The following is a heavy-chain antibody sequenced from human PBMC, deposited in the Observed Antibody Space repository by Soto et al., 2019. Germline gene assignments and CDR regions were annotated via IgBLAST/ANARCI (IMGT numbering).Heavy chain of an antibody. CDR3: ARAHSSSSHYYFDY. D-gene: IGHD6-6*01. Sequence: QVQLQQWGAGLLKPSETLSLTCAVYGGSFSGYYWSWIRQPPGKGLEWIGEINHSGSTNYNPSLKSRVTISVDTSKNQFSLKLSSVTAADTAVYYCARAHSSSSHYYFDYWGQGTLVTVSS. V-gene: IGHV4-34*01. CDR1: GGSFSGYY. CDR2: INHSGST. J-gene: IGHJ4*02.